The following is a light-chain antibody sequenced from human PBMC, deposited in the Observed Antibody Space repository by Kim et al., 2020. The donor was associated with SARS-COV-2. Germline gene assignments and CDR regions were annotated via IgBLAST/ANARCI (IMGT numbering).Light chain of an antibody. CDR3: QQFCSSSMYT. CDR2: GAS. CDR1: QSVGSNS. Sequence: EIVLTQSPGTLSLSPGERATLSCRASQSVGSNSLAWYQQKPGQAPRLLIYGASSRATGIPDRFSGSGSGTDFTLTISRLEPEDFAVYYCQQFCSSSMYTFGQGTKLEI. J-gene: IGKJ2*01. V-gene: IGKV3-20*01.